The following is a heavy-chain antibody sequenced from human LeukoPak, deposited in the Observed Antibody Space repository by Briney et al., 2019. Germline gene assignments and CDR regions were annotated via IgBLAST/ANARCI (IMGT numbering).Heavy chain of an antibody. V-gene: IGHV1-69*04. D-gene: IGHD3-10*01. CDR2: IIPILGIA. CDR3: ARVKRSVLDY. Sequence: SVKVSCKASGGTFTSYAISWVRQAPGQGLEWMGRIIPILGIANYAQKFQGRVTITADKCTSTAYMELSSLKSEDTAVYYCARVKRSVLDYWGQGTLVTVSS. J-gene: IGHJ4*02. CDR1: GGTFTSYA.